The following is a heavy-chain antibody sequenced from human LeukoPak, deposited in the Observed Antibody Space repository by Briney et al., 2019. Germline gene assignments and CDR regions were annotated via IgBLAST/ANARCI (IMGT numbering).Heavy chain of an antibody. CDR1: GFTFSSYG. J-gene: IGHJ6*02. CDR2: IKQDGSEK. Sequence: GGSLRLSCAASGFTFSSYGMHWVRQAPGKGLEWVANIKQDGSEKYYVDSVKGRFTISRDNAKNSLYLQMNSLRAEDTAVYYCASRPFSSGWDYYYYYGMDVWGQGTTVTVSS. CDR3: ASRPFSSGWDYYYYYGMDV. D-gene: IGHD6-19*01. V-gene: IGHV3-7*01.